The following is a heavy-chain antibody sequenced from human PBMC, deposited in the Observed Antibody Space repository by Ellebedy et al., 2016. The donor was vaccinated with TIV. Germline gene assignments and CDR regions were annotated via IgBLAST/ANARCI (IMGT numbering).Heavy chain of an antibody. CDR1: GFTFSSYG. Sequence: GESLKISCAASGFTFSSYGMHWVRQAPGKGLEWIGRTRTKVQSYTTEYAASVKGRFTISRDDSKNSLYLQMNSLKIEDTAVYYCARGASGRSASGSSGWFSGFEIWGQGTMVIVSS. V-gene: IGHV3-72*01. D-gene: IGHD6-19*01. CDR2: TRTKVQSYTT. CDR3: ARGASGRSASGSSGWFSGFEI. J-gene: IGHJ3*02.